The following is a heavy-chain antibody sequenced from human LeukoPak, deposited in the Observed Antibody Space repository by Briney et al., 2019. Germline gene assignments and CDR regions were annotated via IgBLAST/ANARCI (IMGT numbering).Heavy chain of an antibody. D-gene: IGHD2/OR15-2a*01. Sequence: GGSLRLSCAASGFTFSSYSMSWVRQAPGKGLEWVSSVGGSGGTTYYADSVKGRFTISRANSKNTLYLPINSLRAEATAVYYCASLTTSLGGYWGQGTLVTVSS. CDR1: GFTFSSYS. V-gene: IGHV3-23*01. J-gene: IGHJ4*02. CDR3: ASLTTSLGGY. CDR2: VGGSGGTT.